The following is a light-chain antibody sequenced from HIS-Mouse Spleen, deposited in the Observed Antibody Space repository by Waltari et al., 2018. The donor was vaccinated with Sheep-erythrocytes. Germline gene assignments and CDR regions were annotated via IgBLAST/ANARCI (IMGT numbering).Light chain of an antibody. CDR2: DGS. V-gene: IGLV2-23*01. CDR1: SSDVGSYNL. Sequence: QSALTQPASVSGSPGQSITISCTGTSSDVGSYNLVSWYQQHPGKAPKLMIYDGSKRASGVSKRFAGSKSGNTASLTISGLQAEDEADYYCCSYAGSSTWVFGGGTKLTVL. CDR3: CSYAGSSTWV. J-gene: IGLJ3*02.